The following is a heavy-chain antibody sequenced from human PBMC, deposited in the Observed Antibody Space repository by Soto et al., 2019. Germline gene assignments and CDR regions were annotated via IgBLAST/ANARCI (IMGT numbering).Heavy chain of an antibody. J-gene: IGHJ4*02. Sequence: QVQLVQSGAEVKKPGASVTVSCKASGYTFTTHYMHWVRQAPGQGLEWMGIINPSGGRTTYALKFQGRVSLPSDTSTNTVYMELSSLRSEDTAVYYCARAGENYGSGTFSPPLRYYFNSWGQGTLVTVPS. V-gene: IGHV1-46*01. D-gene: IGHD3-10*01. CDR3: ARAGENYGSGTFSPPLRYYFNS. CDR2: INPSGGRT. CDR1: GYTFTTHY.